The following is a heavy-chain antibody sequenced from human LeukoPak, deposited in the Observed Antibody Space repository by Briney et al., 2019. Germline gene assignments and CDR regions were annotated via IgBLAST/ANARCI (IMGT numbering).Heavy chain of an antibody. J-gene: IGHJ1*01. CDR2: IIPIFGTA. CDR1: GGTFSSYA. CDR3: ASIYYYDSSAQYFQH. Sequence: SVKVSCKASGGTFSSYAISWVRQAPGQGLEWMGGIIPIFGTANYAQKFQGRVTITTDESTSTAYMELSSLRSEDTAVYYCASIYYYDSSAQYFQHWGQGTLVTVSS. D-gene: IGHD3-22*01. V-gene: IGHV1-69*05.